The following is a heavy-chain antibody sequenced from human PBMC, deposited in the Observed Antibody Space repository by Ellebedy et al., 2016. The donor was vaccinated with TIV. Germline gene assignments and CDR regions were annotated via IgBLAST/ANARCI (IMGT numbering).Heavy chain of an antibody. CDR2: IYYSGST. V-gene: IGHV4-39*07. CDR1: SGSISSSSYY. CDR3: ARSTIAEAGHSPKSFDP. D-gene: IGHD6-19*01. J-gene: IGHJ5*02. Sequence: MPSETLSLTCSVSSGSISSSSYYWGWIRQPPGKGLEWIGSIYYSGSTYYNPSLKSRVTISVDTSNNQFSLKLRSVTAADTAVFYCARSTIAEAGHSPKSFDPWGQGTLVTVSS.